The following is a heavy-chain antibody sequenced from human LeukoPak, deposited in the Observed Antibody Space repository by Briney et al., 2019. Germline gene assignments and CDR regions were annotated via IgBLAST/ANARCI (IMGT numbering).Heavy chain of an antibody. CDR1: GYTFTSYY. V-gene: IGHV1-46*01. CDR3: ARDRASGSYQVSFCYDLDV. CDR2: INPSGGST. J-gene: IGHJ6*02. D-gene: IGHD3-10*01. Sequence: ASVKVSCKASGYTFTSYYIHWVRQAPGQGLAWMGVINPSGGSTTYAQNFQGRVTMTTDTSTSTVYMELSSLRSEDTAVYCCARDRASGSYQVSFCYDLDVWGLGTTVTVSS.